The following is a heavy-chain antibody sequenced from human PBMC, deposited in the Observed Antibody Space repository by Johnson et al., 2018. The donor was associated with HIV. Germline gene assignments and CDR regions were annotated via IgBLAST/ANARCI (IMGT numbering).Heavy chain of an antibody. V-gene: IGHV3-30*04. D-gene: IGHD4-17*01. Sequence: VQLVESGGGVVQPGRSLRLSCAASGFTFSSYAMHWVRQAPGKGLEWVAVISYDGSNKYYADSVKGRITISRDNSKNTLYVQMNSLRAEDTAVYYCARSPETGDRLWRAFDIWGHGTMVTVSS. J-gene: IGHJ3*02. CDR1: GFTFSSYA. CDR2: ISYDGSNK. CDR3: ARSPETGDRLWRAFDI.